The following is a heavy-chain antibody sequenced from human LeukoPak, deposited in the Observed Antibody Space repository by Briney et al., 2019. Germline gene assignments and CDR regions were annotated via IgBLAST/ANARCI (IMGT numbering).Heavy chain of an antibody. CDR1: GYTFTGYY. CDR2: INPKSGGT. Sequence: ASVKVFCNVYGYTFTGYYIQWVRQAPGQGLEWMGWINPKSGGTNYAQKFQGRVTMTRDTSIRIAYMELSRLRSDDSAVYFCSRSTVGATPIDYWGQGTLVTVSS. J-gene: IGHJ4*02. V-gene: IGHV1-2*02. CDR3: SRSTVGATPIDY. D-gene: IGHD1-26*01.